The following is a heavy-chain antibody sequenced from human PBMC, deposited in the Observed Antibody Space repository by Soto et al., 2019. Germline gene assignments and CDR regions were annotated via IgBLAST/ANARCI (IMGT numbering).Heavy chain of an antibody. D-gene: IGHD6-19*01. Sequence: EVQLLESGGGLVQPGGSLRLSCAAPGFTFSTYAMNWVRQAPGKGLEWVSGISGSGDSTYYADSVKGRFTVSRDNSKNTLYLQMNSLRAEDTAVFYCAKERSSGWSFDYWGQGTLVTVSS. CDR2: ISGSGDST. CDR3: AKERSSGWSFDY. V-gene: IGHV3-23*01. CDR1: GFTFSTYA. J-gene: IGHJ4*02.